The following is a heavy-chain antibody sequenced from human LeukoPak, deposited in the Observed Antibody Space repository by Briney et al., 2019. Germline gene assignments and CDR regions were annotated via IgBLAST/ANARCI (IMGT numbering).Heavy chain of an antibody. V-gene: IGHV3-48*01. CDR1: GFTFSSYS. D-gene: IGHD6-6*01. Sequence: PGGSLRLSCAASGFTFSSYSMNWVRQAPGKGLEWVSYISSSSSTIYYADSVKGRFTISRDNAKNSLYLQMNSLRAEDTAVYYCARSRGSSYCDYWGQGTLVTVSS. J-gene: IGHJ4*02. CDR2: ISSSSSTI. CDR3: ARSRGSSYCDY.